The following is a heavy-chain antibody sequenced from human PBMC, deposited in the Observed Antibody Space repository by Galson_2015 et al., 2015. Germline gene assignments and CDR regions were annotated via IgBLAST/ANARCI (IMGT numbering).Heavy chain of an antibody. J-gene: IGHJ4*02. CDR1: GYTLNNYA. Sequence: SVQVSCQACGYTLNNYALDWLGQAAGQGREWMGWINTNTGDPTYAQGFTGLFDFSWDTSVSTAYLQISSLKAEDTAVYYRSRGGLEGQIDYWGQGTLVTVSS. D-gene: IGHD2-15*01. V-gene: IGHV7-4-1*02. CDR3: SRGGLEGQIDY. CDR2: INTNTGDP.